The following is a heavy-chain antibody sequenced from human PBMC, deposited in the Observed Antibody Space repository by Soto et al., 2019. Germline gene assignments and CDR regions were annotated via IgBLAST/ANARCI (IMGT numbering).Heavy chain of an antibody. J-gene: IGHJ4*02. CDR1: GGSISSSSYY. V-gene: IGHV4-39*01. Sequence: QLQLQESGPGLVKPSETLSLTCTVSGGSISSSSYYWGWIRQPPGKGLEWIGRIYYSGSTYYNSSXXXRXXISVDTSKNQFSLKLSSVTAADTAVSYCATLWGQDWGQGTLVTVSS. CDR2: IYYSGST. D-gene: IGHD3-10*01. CDR3: ATLWGQD.